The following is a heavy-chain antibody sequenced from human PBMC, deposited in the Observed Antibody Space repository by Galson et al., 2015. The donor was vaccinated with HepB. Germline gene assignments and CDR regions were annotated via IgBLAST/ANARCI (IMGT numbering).Heavy chain of an antibody. CDR1: GYTLTSYH. CDR3: ARQQGILDY. D-gene: IGHD6-13*01. CDR2: INPSDGST. Sequence: SVKVSCKASGYTLTSYHMHWVRQAPGQGLEWLGIINPSDGSTNYAQKFQGRVTMTRDTSTSTVYMDLSSLRSKDTAVYYCARQQGILDYWGQGTLVTVSS. V-gene: IGHV1-46*03. J-gene: IGHJ4*02.